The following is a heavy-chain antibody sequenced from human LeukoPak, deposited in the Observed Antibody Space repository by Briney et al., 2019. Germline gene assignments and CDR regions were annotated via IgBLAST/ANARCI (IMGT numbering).Heavy chain of an antibody. CDR3: ARQTYYDILTGYYPENFDY. V-gene: IGHV4-39*01. J-gene: IGHJ4*02. D-gene: IGHD3-9*01. CDR1: GGSISSSSYY. CDR2: IYYSGST. Sequence: SETLSLTCTVSGGSISSSSYYWGWIRQPPGKGLEWIGSIYYSGSTYYNQSLKSRITISVDTSKNQFSLKLSSVTAADTAVYYCARQTYYDILTGYYPENFDYWGQGTLVTVSS.